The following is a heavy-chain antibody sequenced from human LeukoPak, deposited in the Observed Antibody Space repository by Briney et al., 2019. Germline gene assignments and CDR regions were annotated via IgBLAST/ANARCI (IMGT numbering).Heavy chain of an antibody. CDR3: ARELTIGWYDF. Sequence: VAVLSYDGSNEYYADSVKGRFTISRDNSKNTLYLQMNSLRAEDTAVYYCARELTIGWYDFWGQGTLVTVSS. D-gene: IGHD2-2*01. V-gene: IGHV3-30-3*01. CDR2: LSYDGSNE. J-gene: IGHJ5*01.